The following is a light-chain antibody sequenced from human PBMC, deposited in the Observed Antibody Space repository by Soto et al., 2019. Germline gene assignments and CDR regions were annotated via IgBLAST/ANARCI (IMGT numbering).Light chain of an antibody. Sequence: DIQMTQSPSTLSGSVGDRVTIPCRASQTISSLLACYQQKPGKAPKLLIYKASTLKSGVPSRFSGSGSGTEFTLTISSLQPDDFATYYCQQYNSYRWTFGQGTKVDIK. CDR2: KAS. CDR3: QQYNSYRWT. CDR1: QTISSL. V-gene: IGKV1-5*03. J-gene: IGKJ1*01.